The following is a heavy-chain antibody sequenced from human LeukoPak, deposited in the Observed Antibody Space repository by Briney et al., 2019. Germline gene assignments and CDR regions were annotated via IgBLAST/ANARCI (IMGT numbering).Heavy chain of an antibody. J-gene: IGHJ4*02. CDR2: ISWNSGSI. V-gene: IGHV3-9*01. Sequence: GGSLRLSCAASGFTFDGYAMHWVRQAPGKGLEWVSGISWNSGSIGYADSVKGRFTISRDNAKNSLYLQMNSLRAEDTALYYCAKVISRYGSGSYDYWGQGTLVTVSS. CDR3: AKVISRYGSGSYDY. CDR1: GFTFDGYA. D-gene: IGHD3-10*01.